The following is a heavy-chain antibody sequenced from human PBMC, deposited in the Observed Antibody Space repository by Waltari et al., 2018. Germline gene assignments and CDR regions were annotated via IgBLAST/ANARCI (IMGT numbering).Heavy chain of an antibody. CDR3: AGAGLDW. Sequence: EVKLVESGGGLVQPGGSLRLFCAASGFTFTNYYLSWARQAPGKGLEWVANINQDETDKNYLDSVKGRFTISRDNTKNSLFLQMNSLRVEDTAVYYCAGAGLDWWGQGTLVTVSS. V-gene: IGHV3-7*04. CDR1: GFTFTNYY. J-gene: IGHJ4*02. CDR2: INQDETDK.